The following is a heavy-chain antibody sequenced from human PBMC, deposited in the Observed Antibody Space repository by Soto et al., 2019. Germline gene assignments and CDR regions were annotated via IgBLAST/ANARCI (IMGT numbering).Heavy chain of an antibody. CDR3: ARERSAAGTGWFDP. Sequence: QVQLVQSGAEAKKPGASVKVSCKASGYTFTIYDINWVRQATGQGLEWMGWMNPNSGNTGYAQKFQGRVTMTRNTSISTAYMELSSLRSEDTAVYYCARERSAAGTGWFDPWGQGTLVTVSS. J-gene: IGHJ5*02. V-gene: IGHV1-8*01. CDR2: MNPNSGNT. CDR1: GYTFTIYD. D-gene: IGHD6-13*01.